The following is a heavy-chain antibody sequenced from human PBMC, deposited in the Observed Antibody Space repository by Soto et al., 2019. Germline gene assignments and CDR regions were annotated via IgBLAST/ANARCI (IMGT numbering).Heavy chain of an antibody. Sequence: QVLLVQSGAEVKKPGSSVRVSCTASGDNFSYYAFSWVREAPGQGLEWLGGLIPSFGTADYSQKFQGRVSITADESTKTVYMDIYSLNFNDTAVYFCTRGQGRFRFAEVVGGVTGMDVWGQGTTVTVPS. CDR1: GDNFSYYA. J-gene: IGHJ6*02. D-gene: IGHD1-26*01. CDR3: TRGQGRFRFAEVVGGVTGMDV. CDR2: LIPSFGTA. V-gene: IGHV1-69*01.